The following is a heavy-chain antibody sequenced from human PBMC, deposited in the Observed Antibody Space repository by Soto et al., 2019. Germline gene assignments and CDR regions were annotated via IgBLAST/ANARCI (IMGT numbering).Heavy chain of an antibody. J-gene: IGHJ6*02. V-gene: IGHV1-46*01. D-gene: IGHD3-3*01. CDR3: AVRRFGGTLGYYYYGMDV. CDR2: INPSGGST. CDR1: GYTFTSYY. Sequence: QVQLVQSGAEVKKPGASVKVSCKASGYTFTSYYMHWVRQAPGQGLEWMGIINPSGGSTSYAQKFQGRVTMTRDTSTSTVYMELSSLRSEDMAVYYCAVRRFGGTLGYYYYGMDVWGQGTTVTVSS.